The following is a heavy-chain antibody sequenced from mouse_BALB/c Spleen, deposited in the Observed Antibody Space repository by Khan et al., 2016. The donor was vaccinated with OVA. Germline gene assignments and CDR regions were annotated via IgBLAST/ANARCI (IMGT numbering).Heavy chain of an antibody. V-gene: IGHV5-6*01. J-gene: IGHJ3*01. CDR2: ISSGGDYT. D-gene: IGHD4-1*01. Sequence: EVELVESGGDLVKPGGSLKLSCAASEFIFSSYSMSWVRQTPDKRLEWVATISSGGDYTYYPDSVKGRFTISRDDAKNTLYLQMSSLKSEDTAMYYCASHLTGSFAYWGQGTLVTVSA. CDR1: EFIFSSYS. CDR3: ASHLTGSFAY.